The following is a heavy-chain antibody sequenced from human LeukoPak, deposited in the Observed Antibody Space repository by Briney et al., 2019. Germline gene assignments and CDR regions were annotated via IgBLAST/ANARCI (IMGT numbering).Heavy chain of an antibody. Sequence: SVKVSCKASGGTFSSYAISWVRQAPGQGLEWMGRIIPIFGTANYAQKFQGRVTITTAESTSTAYMELSSLRSEDTAVYYCAREGAVAGTRWGTYYYYYMDVWGKGTTVTVSS. D-gene: IGHD6-19*01. J-gene: IGHJ6*03. V-gene: IGHV1-69*05. CDR3: AREGAVAGTRWGTYYYYYMDV. CDR1: GGTFSSYA. CDR2: IIPIFGTA.